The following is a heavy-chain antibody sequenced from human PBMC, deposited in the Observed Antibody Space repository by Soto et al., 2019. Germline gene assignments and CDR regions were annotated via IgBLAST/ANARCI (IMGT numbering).Heavy chain of an antibody. CDR2: ISYDGSNK. Sequence: PGGSLRLSCAASGFTFSSYAMHWVRQAPGKGLEWVAVISYDGSNKYYADSVKGRFTISRDNSKNTLYLQMNSLRAEDTAVYYCARGRTPLSYYYDSSWSLPHYFDYWGQGTLLTVSS. J-gene: IGHJ4*02. V-gene: IGHV3-30-3*01. D-gene: IGHD3-22*01. CDR3: ARGRTPLSYYYDSSWSLPHYFDY. CDR1: GFTFSSYA.